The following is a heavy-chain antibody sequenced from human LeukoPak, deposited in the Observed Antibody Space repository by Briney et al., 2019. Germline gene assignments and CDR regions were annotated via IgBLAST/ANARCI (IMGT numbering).Heavy chain of an antibody. CDR1: GYTFTSYG. CDR3: ARDTSENGWYLEFDY. CDR2: ISAYNGNT. J-gene: IGHJ4*02. D-gene: IGHD6-19*01. V-gene: IGHV1-18*01. Sequence: ASVKVSCKASGYTFTSYGISWVRQAPGQGLEWMGWISAYNGNTNYAQELQGRVTMTTDTSTSTAYMELRSLRSDDTAVYYCARDTSENGWYLEFDYWGQGTLVTVSS.